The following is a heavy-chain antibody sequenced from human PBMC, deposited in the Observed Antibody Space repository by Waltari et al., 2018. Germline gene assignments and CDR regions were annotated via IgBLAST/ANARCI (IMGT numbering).Heavy chain of an antibody. J-gene: IGHJ4*02. CDR3: ARDPPSSWYEWYFDY. CDR1: GFTFSSYS. D-gene: IGHD6-13*01. V-gene: IGHV3-21*01. Sequence: EVQLVESGGGLVKPGGSLRLSCAASGFTFSSYSMNWVRQAPGKGLEWVSSISSSSSYIYYADSGKGRFTISRDNAKNSLYLQMNSLRAEDTAVYYCARDPPSSWYEWYFDYWGQGTLVTVSS. CDR2: ISSSSSYI.